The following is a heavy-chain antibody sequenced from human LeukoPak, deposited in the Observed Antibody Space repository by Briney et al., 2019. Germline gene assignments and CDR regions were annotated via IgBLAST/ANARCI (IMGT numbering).Heavy chain of an antibody. D-gene: IGHD5-18*01. CDR1: GYSFTGYY. J-gene: IGHJ4*02. CDR3: ARDLDVDTAMVHLGY. V-gene: IGHV1-2*02. Sequence: ASVKVSCKASGYSFTGYYIHWVRQAPGQGLEWMGWINPYSGGTNYAQKFQGRVTMTRDTSTSTAYMELRSLRSDDTAVYYCARDLDVDTAMVHLGYWGQGTLVTVSS. CDR2: INPYSGGT.